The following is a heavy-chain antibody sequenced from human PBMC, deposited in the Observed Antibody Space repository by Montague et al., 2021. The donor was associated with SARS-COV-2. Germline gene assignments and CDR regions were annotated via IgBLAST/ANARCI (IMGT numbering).Heavy chain of an antibody. CDR1: HGSISSSLSY. Sequence: SETLSLTCTVSHGSISSSLSYWGWIRQPPGKGLEWIGSIYRSGYTFYSPSLKSRITMSVDTSKNQFSMNLASVTATDTAVYYCARRGYNHSRLDDALDIWGQGKMV. V-gene: IGHV4-39*01. CDR2: IYRSGYT. J-gene: IGHJ3*02. D-gene: IGHD1-14*01. CDR3: ARRGYNHSRLDDALDI.